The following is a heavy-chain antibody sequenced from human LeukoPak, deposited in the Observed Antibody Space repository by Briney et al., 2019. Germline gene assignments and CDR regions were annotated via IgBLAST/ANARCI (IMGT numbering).Heavy chain of an antibody. CDR1: GFTFSSHW. CDR3: ATPGYSELQYFAWPPTD. V-gene: IGHV3-7*01. J-gene: IGHJ4*02. CDR2: IKEDGSEK. Sequence: GGSLRLSCVVSGFTFSSHWMSWVRQAPGKGLEWVANIKEDGSEKYYVDSVKGRFTISRDNAKKSLYLQMDSLRAEDTAVYYCATPGYSELQYFAWPPTDWAQEPLVTVPS. D-gene: IGHD3-9*01.